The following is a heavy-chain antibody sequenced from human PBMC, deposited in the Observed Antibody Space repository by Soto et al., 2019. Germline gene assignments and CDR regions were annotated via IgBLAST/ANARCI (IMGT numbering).Heavy chain of an antibody. CDR3: AREISSIAARPSLKMSYYYYGMDV. D-gene: IGHD6-6*01. CDR2: IYYSGST. Sequence: QVQLQESGPGLVKPSETLSLTCTVSGGSVSSGSYYWSWIRQPPGKGLEGIGYIYYSGSTNYNPSLKSRVTISVDTSKNQFSLKLSSVTAADTAVYYCAREISSIAARPSLKMSYYYYGMDVWGQGTTVTVSS. CDR1: GGSVSSGSYY. J-gene: IGHJ6*02. V-gene: IGHV4-61*01.